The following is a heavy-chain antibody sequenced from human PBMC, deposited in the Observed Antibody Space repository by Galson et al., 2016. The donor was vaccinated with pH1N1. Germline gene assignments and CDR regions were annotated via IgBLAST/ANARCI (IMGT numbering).Heavy chain of an antibody. CDR3: ATEYRCSYYVPRYFDL. D-gene: IGHD1-26*01. Sequence: SVKVSCKVSGYTLSELAIHWVRQTPGKGLEWMGGFDPEDDKPFYAQTFEGRVTMTQDTSTDTAYLQLSSLTSDDAAVYYCATEYRCSYYVPRYFDLWGLGTLVSVFS. CDR2: FDPEDDKP. J-gene: IGHJ2*01. V-gene: IGHV1-24*01. CDR1: GYTLSELA.